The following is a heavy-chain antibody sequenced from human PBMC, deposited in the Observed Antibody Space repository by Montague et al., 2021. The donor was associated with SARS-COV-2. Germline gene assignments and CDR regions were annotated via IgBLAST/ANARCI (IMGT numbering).Heavy chain of an antibody. J-gene: IGHJ6*02. Sequence: SETLSLTCAVYGGSFSSYYYTWVRQSPTQGLEWIGEIHHSGKPTYNPSVRRRVAISVDTSKNQFSLKFRSVTAADAAVYYCARDLGGIDVWGQGTTVIVSS. V-gene: IGHV4-34*01. CDR3: ARDLGGIDV. D-gene: IGHD3-10*01. CDR2: IHHSGKP. CDR1: GGSFSSYY.